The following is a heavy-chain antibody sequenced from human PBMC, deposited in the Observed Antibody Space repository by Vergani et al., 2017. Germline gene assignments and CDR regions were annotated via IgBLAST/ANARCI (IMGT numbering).Heavy chain of an antibody. D-gene: IGHD2-21*02. J-gene: IGHJ6*02. Sequence: QVQLVESGGGVVQPGRSLRLSCAASGFTFSSYGMHWVRQAPGKGLEWVAVISYDGRNKYYADSVKGRFTISRDNSKNTLYLQMNSLRAEDTAVYYCAKDLGYCGGDCYGTYDYYGIDVWGQGTTVTVSS. V-gene: IGHV3-30*18. CDR1: GFTFSSYG. CDR2: ISYDGRNK. CDR3: AKDLGYCGGDCYGTYDYYGIDV.